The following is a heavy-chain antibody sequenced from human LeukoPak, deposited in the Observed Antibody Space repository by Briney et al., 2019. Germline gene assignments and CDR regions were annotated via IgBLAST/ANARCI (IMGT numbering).Heavy chain of an antibody. CDR2: IYPGDSDT. CDR3: ARHQVNYYDSSGYSDY. Sequence: GESRKISCKASGXSFTSYWSGWVRQIPGKGRERMGIIYPGDSDTTYSPSYQGQITISADKSISTAYLQWSSLKASDTAMYYCARHQVNYYDSSGYSDYWGQGTLVTVSS. CDR1: GXSFTSYW. D-gene: IGHD3-22*01. V-gene: IGHV5-51*01. J-gene: IGHJ4*02.